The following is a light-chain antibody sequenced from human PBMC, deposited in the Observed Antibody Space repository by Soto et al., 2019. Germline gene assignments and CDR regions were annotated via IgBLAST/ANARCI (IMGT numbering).Light chain of an antibody. CDR3: ASFTTSKYYV. Sequence: QSALTHPGSVCWSPGHSITISCTGTSSDVGAYIFVSWYQQYPGKAPKLMIYDITNRPSGVSNRFSGSKAGNTASLTISGLQAEEEADYYCASFTTSKYYVFGTGTKVTVL. CDR1: SSDVGAYIF. V-gene: IGLV2-14*01. CDR2: DIT. J-gene: IGLJ1*01.